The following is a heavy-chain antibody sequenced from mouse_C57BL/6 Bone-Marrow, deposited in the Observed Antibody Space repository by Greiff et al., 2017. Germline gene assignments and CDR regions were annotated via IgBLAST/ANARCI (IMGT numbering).Heavy chain of an antibody. Sequence: QVQLQQSGAELVRPGTSVKMSCKASGYTFTNYWIGWAKQRPGHGLEWIGDIYPGGGYTNYNEKFKGKATLTADKSSSTAYMQFSSLTSEDSAIYYCARSHYYGNSPFDYWGQGTTLTVSS. D-gene: IGHD2-1*01. V-gene: IGHV1-63*01. J-gene: IGHJ2*01. CDR2: IYPGGGYT. CDR1: GYTFTNYW. CDR3: ARSHYYGNSPFDY.